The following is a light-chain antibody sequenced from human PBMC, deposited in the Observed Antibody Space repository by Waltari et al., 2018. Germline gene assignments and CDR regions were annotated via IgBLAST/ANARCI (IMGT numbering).Light chain of an antibody. CDR3: AAWDDSLNGWV. V-gene: IGLV1-44*01. CDR1: SSNIGFNT. Sequence: QSVLTQPPSASGTPGQRVTISCSGSSSNIGFNTVSWYHQVPGTAPKLLIYPDNQRPSGVPDRFSGSKSGSSASLAISGLQSEDEAEYYCAAWDDSLNGWVFGGGTKVTVV. J-gene: IGLJ3*02. CDR2: PDN.